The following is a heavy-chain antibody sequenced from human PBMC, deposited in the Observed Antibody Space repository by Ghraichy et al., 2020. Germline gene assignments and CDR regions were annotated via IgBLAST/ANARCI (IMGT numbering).Heavy chain of an antibody. CDR1: GGSISSSSYY. J-gene: IGHJ6*02. Sequence: GSLRLSCTVSGGSISSSSYYWGWIRQPPGKGLEWIGSIYYSGSTYYNPSLKSRVTISVDTSKNQFSLKLSSVTAADTAVYYCARPLLLRRLDYYYYYGMDVWGQGTTVTVSS. CDR3: ARPLLLRRLDYYYYYGMDV. CDR2: IYYSGST. D-gene: IGHD2-21*02. V-gene: IGHV4-39*01.